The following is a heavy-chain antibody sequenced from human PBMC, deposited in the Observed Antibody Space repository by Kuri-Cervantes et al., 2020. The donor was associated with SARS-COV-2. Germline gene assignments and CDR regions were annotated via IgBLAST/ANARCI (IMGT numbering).Heavy chain of an antibody. J-gene: IGHJ4*02. CDR1: GGSISSGGYY. CDR2: IYHSGST. CDR3: ARDGGVGEAKEDY. V-gene: IGHV4-30-2*05. D-gene: IGHD3-10*01. Sequence: LRLSCTVSGGSISSGGYYWSWIRQPPGKGLEWIGYIYHSGSTYYNPSLKSRVTISVDTSKNQFSLKLSSVTAADTAVYYCARDGGVGEAKEDYWGQGTLVTVSS.